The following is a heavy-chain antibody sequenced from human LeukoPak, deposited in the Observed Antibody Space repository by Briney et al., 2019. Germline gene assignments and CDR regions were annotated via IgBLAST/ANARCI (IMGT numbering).Heavy chain of an antibody. V-gene: IGHV4-39*07. CDR2: IYYSGST. CDR1: GGSISSSSYY. CDR3: ARDFALYSSSWYVDY. D-gene: IGHD6-13*01. J-gene: IGHJ4*02. Sequence: SETLSLTCTVSGGSISSSSYYWGWIRQPPGKGLEWIGSIYYSGSTYYNPSLKSRVTISVATSKNQFSLKLSSVTAADTAVYYCARDFALYSSSWYVDYWGQGTLVTVSS.